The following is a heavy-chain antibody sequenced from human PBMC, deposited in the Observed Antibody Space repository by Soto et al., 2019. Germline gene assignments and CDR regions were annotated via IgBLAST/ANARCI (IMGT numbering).Heavy chain of an antibody. CDR3: ARSGTYCNGGGCKYYES. V-gene: IGHV3-21*01. Sequence: EVHLVESGGGLVKPGGSLRLSCVASEFTFSSYSMNWFRQAPGKGLEWVSSISYDSTYIYYADSVKGRFTISRDNAKNSLYLHMSSLSPADTDVYYGARSGTYCNGGGCKYYESWGQGTLATGSS. D-gene: IGHD2-15*01. CDR2: ISYDSTYI. J-gene: IGHJ4*02. CDR1: EFTFSSYS.